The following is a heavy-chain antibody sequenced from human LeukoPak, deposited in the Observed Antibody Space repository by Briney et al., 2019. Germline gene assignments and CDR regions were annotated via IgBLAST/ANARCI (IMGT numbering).Heavy chain of an antibody. Sequence: NASETLSLTCTVSGGSISSNSYYWGWIRQPPGKGLEWIGSIYYSVNKHYNPSLKSRVTISLDTSKNQFSLKLSSVTAAGTAVYYCASGYRSGWYRGSAFDIWGQGTMVTVSS. V-gene: IGHV4-39*07. J-gene: IGHJ3*02. CDR2: IYYSVNK. D-gene: IGHD6-19*01. CDR1: GGSISSNSYY. CDR3: ASGYRSGWYRGSAFDI.